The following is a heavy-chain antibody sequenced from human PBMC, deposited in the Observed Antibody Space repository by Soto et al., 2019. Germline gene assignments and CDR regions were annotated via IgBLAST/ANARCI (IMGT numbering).Heavy chain of an antibody. V-gene: IGHV1-2*02. CDR3: ARVIPGVEAWFDP. CDR1: GYTFTGHY. D-gene: IGHD2-2*01. CDR2: IGPEGGAT. Sequence: ASVKVSCKASGYTFTGHYIHWVRQAPEQGPEWMGEIGPEGGATRYAQRFQGRVTMTRDMSITTVYMELNNLSPDDTAVYYCARVIPGVEAWFDPWGQGTLVTVSS. J-gene: IGHJ5*02.